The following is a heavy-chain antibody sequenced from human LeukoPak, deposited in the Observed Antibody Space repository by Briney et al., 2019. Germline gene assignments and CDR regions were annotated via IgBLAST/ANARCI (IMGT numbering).Heavy chain of an antibody. J-gene: IGHJ6*02. V-gene: IGHV5-10-1*01. CDR2: IDPSDSYT. Sequence: GESLKISCKDSGHSFTNYWISWVRQMPGKGLEWMGRIDPSDSYTNYSPSFQGHVTISVDKSISTAYLQWTSLKSSDSAMYYCARRGYYYYGMDVWGQGTTVTVSS. CDR1: GHSFTNYW. D-gene: IGHD3-10*01. CDR3: ARRGYYYYGMDV.